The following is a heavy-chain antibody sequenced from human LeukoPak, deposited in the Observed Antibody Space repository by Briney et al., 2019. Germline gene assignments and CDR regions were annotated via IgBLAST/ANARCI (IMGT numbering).Heavy chain of an antibody. J-gene: IGHJ4*02. CDR2: IYPGDSDT. D-gene: IGHD4-17*01. Sequence: GQSLKISCKGSGYSFTSYWIGWVRQIPGKGLGWMGIIYPGDSDTIYSPSFQGQVNISADKSISTAYLQWSSLKASDTGMYYCARMTTVTTLGYWGQGTLVTVSS. V-gene: IGHV5-51*01. CDR1: GYSFTSYW. CDR3: ARMTTVTTLGY.